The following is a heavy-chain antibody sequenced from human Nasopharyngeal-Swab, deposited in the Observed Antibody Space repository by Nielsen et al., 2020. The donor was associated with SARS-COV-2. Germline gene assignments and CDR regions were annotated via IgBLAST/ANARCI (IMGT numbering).Heavy chain of an antibody. V-gene: IGHV4-34*01. CDR2: VNHSGST. D-gene: IGHD2-21*02. Sequence: SDTLSLTCAVYGGSFSGYYWSWIRQPPGKGLGWIGEVNHSGSTHYNPSLKSRVTISVDTSNNQFSLKLSSVTAADTALYYCARAGDLTAYYSYYMDVWGNGTTVTVSS. CDR1: GGSFSGYY. CDR3: ARAGDLTAYYSYYMDV. J-gene: IGHJ6*03.